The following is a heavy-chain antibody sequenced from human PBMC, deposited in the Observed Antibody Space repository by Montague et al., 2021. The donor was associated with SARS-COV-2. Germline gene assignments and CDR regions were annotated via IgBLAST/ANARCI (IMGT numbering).Heavy chain of an antibody. J-gene: IGHJ6*02. V-gene: IGHV4-61*01. CDR2: NYYSGXT. CDR1: GGAVGRGSYD. Sequence: SETLSLTCTVSGGAVGRGSYDGSWIRKPPRKGLEWIGYNYYSGXTXYXXXXKXRVTISVDTSKNQFSLKLSSVTAADTAVYYCATSLSGGYYDILTGYYSGYYYGMDVWGQGTTVTVSS. CDR3: ATSLSGGYYDILTGYYSGYYYGMDV. D-gene: IGHD3-9*01.